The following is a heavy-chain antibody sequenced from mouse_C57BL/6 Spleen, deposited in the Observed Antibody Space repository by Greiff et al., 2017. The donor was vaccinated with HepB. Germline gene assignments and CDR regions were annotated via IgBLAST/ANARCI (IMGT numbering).Heavy chain of an antibody. CDR3: ALPISNGGPLPPWFAY. V-gene: IGHV2-3*01. CDR2: IWGDGST. CDR1: GFSLTSYG. D-gene: IGHD2-5*01. J-gene: IGHJ3*01. Sequence: VQGVESGPGLVAPSQSLSITCTVSGFSLTSYGVSWVRQPPGKGLEWLGVIWGDGSTNYHSALISRLSISKDNSKSQVFLKLNSLQTDDTATYYCALPISNGGPLPPWFAYWGQGTLVTVSA.